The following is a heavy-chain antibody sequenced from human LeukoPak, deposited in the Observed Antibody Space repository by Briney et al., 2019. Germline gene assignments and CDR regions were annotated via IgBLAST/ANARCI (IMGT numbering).Heavy chain of an antibody. J-gene: IGHJ4*02. D-gene: IGHD2-2*01. CDR1: GGSFSGYY. Sequence: PSETLSLTCAVYGGSFSGYYWSWIRQPPGKGLEWIGEINHSGSTNYNPSLKSRVTISVDTSKNQFSLKLSSVTAADTAVYYCAREMAYCSSTSCFDFDYWGQRTLVTVSS. CDR3: AREMAYCSSTSCFDFDY. CDR2: INHSGST. V-gene: IGHV4-34*01.